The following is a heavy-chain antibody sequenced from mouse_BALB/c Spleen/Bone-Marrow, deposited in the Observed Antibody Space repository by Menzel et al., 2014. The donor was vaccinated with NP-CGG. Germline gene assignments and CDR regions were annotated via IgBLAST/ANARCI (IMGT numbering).Heavy chain of an antibody. CDR2: IYPGDGDT. D-gene: IGHD2-12*01. CDR1: GYALSSNW. Sequence: ESGAELVRPGSSVKISCKASGYALSSNWMNWVKQRPGQGLEWIGQIYPGDGDTNYNGKFQGKATLTADKSSSTAYMQLSSLTSEDSAVYFCARGDYRYGDFAIDYWGQGTSVTVSS. J-gene: IGHJ4*01. CDR3: ARGDYRYGDFAIDY. V-gene: IGHV1-80*01.